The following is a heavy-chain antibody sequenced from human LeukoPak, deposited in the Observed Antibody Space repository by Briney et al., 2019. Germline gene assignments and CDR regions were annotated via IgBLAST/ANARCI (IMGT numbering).Heavy chain of an antibody. CDR3: AKSRPTYYDFWSGYYRTAGFDY. CDR2: ISGSGGST. CDR1: GFTFSSYA. D-gene: IGHD3-3*01. V-gene: IGHV3-23*01. Sequence: GGSLRLSCAASGFTFSSYAMSWVRQAPGKGLEWASAISGSGGSTYYADSVKGRFTISRDNSKNTLYLQMNSLRAEDTAVYYCAKSRPTYYDFWSGYYRTAGFDYWGQGTLVTVSS. J-gene: IGHJ4*02.